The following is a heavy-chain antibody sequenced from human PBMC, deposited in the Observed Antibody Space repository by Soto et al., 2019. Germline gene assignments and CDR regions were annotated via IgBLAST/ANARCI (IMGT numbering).Heavy chain of an antibody. J-gene: IGHJ3*02. D-gene: IGHD3-22*01. CDR3: ARETYYYDSSGYSDAFDI. V-gene: IGHV4-59*01. Sequence: SETLSLTCTVSGGSISSYYWSWIRQPPGKGLEWIGYIYYSGSTNYNPSLKSRVTISVDTSKNQFSLKLSSVTAADTAVYYCARETYYYDSSGYSDAFDIWGQGTMVTVSS. CDR2: IYYSGST. CDR1: GGSISSYY.